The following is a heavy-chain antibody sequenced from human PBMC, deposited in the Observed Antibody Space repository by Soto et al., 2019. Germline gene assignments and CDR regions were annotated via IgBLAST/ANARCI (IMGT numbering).Heavy chain of an antibody. CDR2: INPRGGGT. V-gene: IGHV1-46*01. D-gene: IGHD3-3*01. CDR3: CSLAYGQGY. Sequence: QVQLAQSGAEVKKPGASVKVSCKASGYTFTNHHMHWVRQVPGEGLEWMGMINPRGGGTNYPQKFKGTVTMTRDTATSSAYMELSILTYVATALYFFCSLAYGQGYWGHGTLVTVSS. CDR1: GYTFTNHH. J-gene: IGHJ4*01.